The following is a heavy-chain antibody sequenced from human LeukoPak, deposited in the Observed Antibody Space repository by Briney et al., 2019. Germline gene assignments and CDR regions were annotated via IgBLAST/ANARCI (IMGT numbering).Heavy chain of an antibody. J-gene: IGHJ4*02. V-gene: IGHV3-23*01. CDR2: ISGSGGST. CDR1: GFTFSSYA. Sequence: PGGSLRLSCAASGFTFSSYAMSWVRQAPGKGLEWVSAISGSGGSTYYADSVKGRFTISRDNSKNTLYLQMNSLRAEDTAVYYWAKPPGSGSYYTYYFDYWGQGTLVTVSS. CDR3: AKPPGSGSYYTYYFDY. D-gene: IGHD3-10*01.